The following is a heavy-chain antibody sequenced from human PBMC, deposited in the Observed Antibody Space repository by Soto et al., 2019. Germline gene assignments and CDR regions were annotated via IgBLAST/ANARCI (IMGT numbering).Heavy chain of an antibody. CDR1: GFSVSTSH. V-gene: IGHV3-66*04. D-gene: IGHD2-2*01. Sequence: SGGSLRLSCAAAGFSVSTSHISWVRQAPGKGLEWVSVIYSGGATHYAVSVKGRLIISRDKSKNTVDLQMNSLRAEDTAVYYCAKQFCLSITCPTTIRRAPIDYWGQGALVTVSS. CDR2: IYSGGAT. CDR3: AKQFCLSITCPTTIRRAPIDY. J-gene: IGHJ4*02.